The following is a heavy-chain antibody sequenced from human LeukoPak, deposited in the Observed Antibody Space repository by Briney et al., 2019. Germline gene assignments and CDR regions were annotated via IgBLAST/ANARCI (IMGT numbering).Heavy chain of an antibody. Sequence: SETLSLTCTVSGGSISSSSYYWGWIRQPPGKGLEWIGSIYYSGSTYYNPSLKSRVTISVDTSKNQLSLKLSSVTAADTAVYYCARCGGMVRGVIWFDPWGQGTLVTVSS. CDR1: GGSISSSSYY. D-gene: IGHD3-10*01. V-gene: IGHV4-39*07. CDR2: IYYSGST. CDR3: ARCGGMVRGVIWFDP. J-gene: IGHJ5*02.